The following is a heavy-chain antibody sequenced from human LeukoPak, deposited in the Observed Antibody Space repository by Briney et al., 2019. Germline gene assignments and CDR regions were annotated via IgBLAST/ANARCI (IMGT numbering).Heavy chain of an antibody. D-gene: IGHD3-10*02. CDR1: GFTFSSYAM. CDR3: ARDYLRGVNDAFDI. J-gene: IGHJ3*02. CDR2: INHKGRT. V-gene: IGHV4-4*02. Sequence: GSLRLSCTASGFTFSSYAMTWVRQSPGKGLEWIGEINHKGRTNFNPSLKSRVTMSVDKSKDHFSLNLNSVTAADTAVYYCARDYLRGVNDAFDIWGQGTMVSVSS.